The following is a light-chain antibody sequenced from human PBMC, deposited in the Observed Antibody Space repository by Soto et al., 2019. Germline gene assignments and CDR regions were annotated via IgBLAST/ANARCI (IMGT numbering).Light chain of an antibody. CDR2: DAS. J-gene: IGKJ4*01. CDR1: QSVSSN. CDR3: QQYNNWPLT. V-gene: IGKV3-15*01. Sequence: ETVMTQSPATLSVSPGERATLSCRASQSVSSNLAWYQQKPGQAPRLLIYDASTSATDIPARFSGSGSGTDFTLTVSSLQSEDFAVYQCQQYNNWPLTFGGGTKVEIK.